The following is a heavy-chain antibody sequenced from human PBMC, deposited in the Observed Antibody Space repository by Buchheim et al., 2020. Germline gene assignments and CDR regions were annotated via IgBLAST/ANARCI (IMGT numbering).Heavy chain of an antibody. D-gene: IGHD1-26*01. V-gene: IGHV3-30*04. Sequence: QVQLVESGGGVVQPGRSLRLSCAASGFTFSSYAMHWVRQAPGKGLEWVAVISYDGSNKYYADSVKGRFTISRDNSKNTLYLQMNSLRAEDTAVYYCARDWGELPFDYWGQGTL. CDR3: ARDWGELPFDY. CDR2: ISYDGSNK. J-gene: IGHJ4*02. CDR1: GFTFSSYA.